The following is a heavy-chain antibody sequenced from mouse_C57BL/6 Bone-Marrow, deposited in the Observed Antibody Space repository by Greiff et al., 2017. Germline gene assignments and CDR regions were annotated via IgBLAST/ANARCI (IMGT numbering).Heavy chain of an antibody. CDR1: GFTFSSYA. Sequence: EVQLVESGGGLVKPGGSLKLSCAASGFTFSSYAMSWVRQTPEKRLEWVATISDGGSYTYYPDNVKGRFTISRDNAKNNLYLQMSHLKSEDTAMYYCARDWGWYFDYWGQGTTLTVPS. V-gene: IGHV5-4*01. J-gene: IGHJ2*01. CDR2: ISDGGSYT. CDR3: ARDWGWYFDY. D-gene: IGHD3-3*01.